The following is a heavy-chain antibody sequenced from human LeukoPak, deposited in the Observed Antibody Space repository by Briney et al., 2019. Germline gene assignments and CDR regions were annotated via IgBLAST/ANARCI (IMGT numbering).Heavy chain of an antibody. CDR1: GFTFSSYW. Sequence: PSGGSLRLSCAASGFTFSSYWMSWARQAPGKGLEWVANIKQDGSEKYYVDSVKGRFTISRDNAKNSLYLQMNSLRAEDTAVYYCARDNRYYYDSSGTGDAFDIWGQGTMVTVSS. V-gene: IGHV3-7*01. CDR3: ARDNRYYYDSSGTGDAFDI. CDR2: IKQDGSEK. J-gene: IGHJ3*02. D-gene: IGHD3-22*01.